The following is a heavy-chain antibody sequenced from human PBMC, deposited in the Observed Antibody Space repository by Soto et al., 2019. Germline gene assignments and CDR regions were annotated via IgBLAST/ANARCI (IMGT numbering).Heavy chain of an antibody. CDR3: AKDRRTGDCDY. D-gene: IGHD2-21*02. CDR1: GFTFSSYG. Sequence: GGSLRLSCAASGFTFSSYGMHWVRQAPGKGLEWVAVISYDGSDKYYADSVKGRFTISRDNSKNTLYLQVNSLRAEDTAVYYCAKDRRTGDCDYWGQGTLVTVSS. V-gene: IGHV3-30*18. J-gene: IGHJ4*02. CDR2: ISYDGSDK.